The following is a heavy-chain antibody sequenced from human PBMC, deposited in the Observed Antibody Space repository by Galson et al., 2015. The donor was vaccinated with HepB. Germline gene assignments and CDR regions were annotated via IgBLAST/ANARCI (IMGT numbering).Heavy chain of an antibody. CDR2: IWYDGSNK. J-gene: IGHJ6*03. Sequence: SLRLSCAASGFTFSSYGMHWVRQAPGKGLEWVAVIWYDGSNKYYADSVKGRFTISRDNSKNTLYLQMNSLRAEDTAVYYCARAGSAAGTPYYYYYYMDVWGKGTTVTVSS. V-gene: IGHV3-33*08. CDR3: ARAGSAAGTPYYYYYYMDV. D-gene: IGHD6-13*01. CDR1: GFTFSSYG.